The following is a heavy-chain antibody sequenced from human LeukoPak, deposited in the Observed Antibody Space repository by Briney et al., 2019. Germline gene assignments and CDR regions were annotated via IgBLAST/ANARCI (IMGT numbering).Heavy chain of an antibody. CDR3: ARAKRRDGYWAFFQH. CDR2: ISSRGSFM. Sequence: GGSLRLSCAASGFTFSTYSMNWVRQAPGKGLEWVSSISSRGSFMYYADSVKGRFTVSRDNAKNSLYLQMTSLRVEDTAVYYCARAKRRDGYWAFFQHWGQGTLVTVSS. V-gene: IGHV3-21*01. J-gene: IGHJ1*01. D-gene: IGHD5-24*01. CDR1: GFTFSTYS.